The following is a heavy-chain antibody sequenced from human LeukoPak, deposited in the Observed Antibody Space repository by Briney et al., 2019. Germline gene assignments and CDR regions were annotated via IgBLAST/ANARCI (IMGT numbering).Heavy chain of an antibody. J-gene: IGHJ4*02. CDR3: ARAYYYGSGSYNTGNYYLDY. D-gene: IGHD3-10*01. V-gene: IGHV1-69*04. CDR1: GGTFISYA. CDR2: IIPILGIA. Sequence: ASVKVSCKASGGTFISYAISWVRQAPGQGLEWMGRIIPILGIANYAQKFQGRVTITADKSTSTAYMELSSLRSEDTAVYYCARAYYYGSGSYNTGNYYLDYWGQGALVTVSS.